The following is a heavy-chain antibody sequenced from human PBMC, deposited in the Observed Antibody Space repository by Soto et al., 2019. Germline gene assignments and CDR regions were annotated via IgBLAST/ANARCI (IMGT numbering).Heavy chain of an antibody. CDR3: ARDQKGQYSSGWYGYYYYGMDV. V-gene: IGHV3-30-3*01. D-gene: IGHD6-19*01. CDR2: ISYDGSNK. Sequence: LRLSCAASGFTLSSYAMHWVRQAPGKGLEWVAVISYDGSNKYYADSVKGRFTISRDNSKNTLYLQMNSLRAEDTAVYYCARDQKGQYSSGWYGYYYYGMDVWGQGTTVTVSS. J-gene: IGHJ6*02. CDR1: GFTLSSYA.